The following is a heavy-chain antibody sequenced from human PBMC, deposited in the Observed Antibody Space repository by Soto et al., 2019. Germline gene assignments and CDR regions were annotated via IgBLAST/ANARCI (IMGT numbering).Heavy chain of an antibody. J-gene: IGHJ3*02. CDR1: GFTLSDQY. D-gene: IGHD6-13*01. Sequence: EVQLVESGGGLVQPGGPLRLSCEASGFTLSDQYIDWVRQAPGKVLEWVGRTRNKANRYTTEYAASVKGRFTISRDDSKNYLYLQINSLKNEDTAVYYCARDEAGGSRAEPAFDIWGQGTMVTVSS. CDR3: ARDEAGGSRAEPAFDI. V-gene: IGHV3-72*01. CDR2: TRNKANRYTT.